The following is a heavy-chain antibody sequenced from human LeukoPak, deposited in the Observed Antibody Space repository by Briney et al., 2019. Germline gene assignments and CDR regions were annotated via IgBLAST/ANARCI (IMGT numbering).Heavy chain of an antibody. CDR2: IYWNDDK. CDR3: AHSSPDYYDILTGS. V-gene: IGHV2-5*01. D-gene: IGHD3-9*01. CDR1: GFSLSTSGVG. Sequence: ESGPTLVXPTQTLTLTCTFSGFSLSTSGVGVGWIRQPPGKALEWLALIYWNDDKRYSPSLKSRLTITKDTSKNQVVLTMTNMDPVDTATYYCAHSSPDYYDILTGSWGQGTLVTVSS. J-gene: IGHJ5*02.